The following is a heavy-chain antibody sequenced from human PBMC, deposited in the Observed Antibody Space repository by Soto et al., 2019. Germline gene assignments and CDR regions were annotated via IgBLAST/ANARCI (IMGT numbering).Heavy chain of an antibody. Sequence: QVQLVESGGGVVQPGRSLRLSCAASGFTFSSYAMHWVRQAPGKGLEWVAVISYDGSNKYYADSVKGRFTISRDNSKNTLYLQMNSLRAEDTTVYYCAGWNYGGYWGQGTLVTVSS. D-gene: IGHD1-7*01. V-gene: IGHV3-30-3*01. CDR3: AGWNYGGY. J-gene: IGHJ4*02. CDR1: GFTFSSYA. CDR2: ISYDGSNK.